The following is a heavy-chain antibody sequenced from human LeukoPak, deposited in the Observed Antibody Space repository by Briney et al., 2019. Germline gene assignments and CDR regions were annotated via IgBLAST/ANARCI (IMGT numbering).Heavy chain of an antibody. V-gene: IGHV4-28*01. Sequence: NASDSLSLTCAVSGSSISSINCWAWIRKPPGKGLEWIGYIYYSGNTYYNPYNPSLTSRVTMSVDTSKNQFSLKLDSVTEIDTAMYYCARNQAVAANRGAFDIWGQGTMVTVSS. CDR3: ARNQAVAANRGAFDI. CDR1: GSSISSINC. D-gene: IGHD6-19*01. CDR2: IYYSGNT. J-gene: IGHJ3*02.